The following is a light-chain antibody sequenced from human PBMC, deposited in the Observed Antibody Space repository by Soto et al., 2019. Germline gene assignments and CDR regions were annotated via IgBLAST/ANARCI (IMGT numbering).Light chain of an antibody. V-gene: IGLV2-23*01. CDR3: CSLTNGATWV. J-gene: IGLJ3*02. CDR2: EAS. CDR1: NSDVGSHNF. Sequence: QSVLTKPASVSGSPGQSITISCTGTNSDVGSHNFDSWYQQYPGKAPKLLIYEASKRPSGLSNRFSGSKSGNTASLTISGLQAEDEADYYCCSLTNGATWVFGGGTKLTVL.